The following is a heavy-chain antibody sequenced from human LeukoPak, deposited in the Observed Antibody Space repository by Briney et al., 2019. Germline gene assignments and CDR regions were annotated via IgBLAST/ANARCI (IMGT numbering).Heavy chain of an antibody. CDR2: MNPNSGNT. V-gene: IGHV1-8*03. CDR1: GYTFTSNY. D-gene: IGHD3-22*01. J-gene: IGHJ4*02. CDR3: ARPRGYYDSFDY. Sequence: GASVKVSCKASGYTFTSNYMHWVRQATGQGLEWMGWMNPNSGNTGYAQKFQGRVTITRNTSISTAYMELSSLRSEDTAVYYCARPRGYYDSFDYWGQGTLVTVSS.